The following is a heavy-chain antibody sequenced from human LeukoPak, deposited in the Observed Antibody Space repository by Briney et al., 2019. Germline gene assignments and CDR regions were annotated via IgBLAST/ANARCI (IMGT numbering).Heavy chain of an antibody. J-gene: IGHJ4*02. CDR3: ARDNGGVDY. CDR1: GFTFSSYW. Sequence: AGSLRLSCEASGFTFSSYWMHWARQAPGKGLVWVSHINTDGSSTNYADSVRGRFTVSRDNAKNTLNLQMNSLRVEDTAVYYCARDNGGVDYWGQGTLVTVSS. D-gene: IGHD2-8*01. CDR2: INTDGSST. V-gene: IGHV3-74*01.